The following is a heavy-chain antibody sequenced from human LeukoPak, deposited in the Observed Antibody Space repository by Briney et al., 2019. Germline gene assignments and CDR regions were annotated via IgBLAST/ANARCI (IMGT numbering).Heavy chain of an antibody. CDR1: GFTFSSYG. CDR3: AKVAVEYYYGSGSFDY. V-gene: IGHV3-30*18. CDR2: ISYDGSNK. J-gene: IGHJ4*02. Sequence: GGFLRLSCAASGFTFSSYGMHWVRQAPGKGLEWVAVISYDGSNKYYADSVKGRFTISRDNSKNTLYLQMNSLRAEDTAVYYCAKVAVEYYYGSGSFDYWGQGTLVTVSS. D-gene: IGHD3-10*01.